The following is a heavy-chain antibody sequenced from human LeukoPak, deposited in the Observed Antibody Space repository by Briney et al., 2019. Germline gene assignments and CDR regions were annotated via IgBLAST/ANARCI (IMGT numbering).Heavy chain of an antibody. J-gene: IGHJ4*02. CDR2: IKQDGSEK. V-gene: IGHV3-7*01. D-gene: IGHD6-6*01. CDR1: GFTFSSYW. Sequence: GGSLRLSCAASGFTFSSYWMSWVRQAPGKGLEWVANIKQDGSEKYYVDSVKGRFTISRDNSKNTLYLQMNSLRAEDTAVYFCVSLGYSSSSVRYWGQGTMVTVSS. CDR3: VSLGYSSSSVRY.